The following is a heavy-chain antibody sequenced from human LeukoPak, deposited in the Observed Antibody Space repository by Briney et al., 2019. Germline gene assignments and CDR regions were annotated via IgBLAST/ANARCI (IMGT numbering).Heavy chain of an antibody. CDR2: ISVSGSSV. J-gene: IGHJ5*02. V-gene: IGHV3-11*01. CDR3: VRDRQFRLHDP. CDR1: GFTFSDYY. Sequence: GGSLRPSCTASGFTFSDYYMTWIRQAPGKGLEWLSYISVSGSSVSCGDSVKGRFTISRDNAKNSVYLQIDSLRVEDTAMYYCVRDRQFRLHDPWGQGILVTVSS. D-gene: IGHD3-16*01.